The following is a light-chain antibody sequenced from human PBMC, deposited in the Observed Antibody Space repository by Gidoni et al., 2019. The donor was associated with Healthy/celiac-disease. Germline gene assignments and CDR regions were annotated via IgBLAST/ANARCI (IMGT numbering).Light chain of an antibody. CDR1: QSISSW. V-gene: IGKV1-5*03. CDR3: QQDNSYSLM. J-gene: IGKJ1*01. Sequence: DIQLTQSPSTLSAAVGDRVTIPCRASQSISSWLAWYQQKPGKAPKLLIYKASSLESGVPSRFSGSGSGTEFTLTISRLQPDDFATYYCQQDNSYSLMFGQGTKVEIK. CDR2: KAS.